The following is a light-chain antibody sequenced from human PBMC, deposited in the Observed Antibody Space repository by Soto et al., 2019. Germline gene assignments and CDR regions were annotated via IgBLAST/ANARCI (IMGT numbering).Light chain of an antibody. Sequence: QSVLTQPASVSGSPGQSITISCTGTSSDVGSYNLVSWYQHFPGKAPKVMIYAVSKRPSGVSNRFSGSKSGNTASLTISGLQAEDEGDYYCCSVAGSTTPLYVFGTGTKVTVL. J-gene: IGLJ1*01. CDR3: CSVAGSTTPLYV. CDR2: AVS. V-gene: IGLV2-23*02. CDR1: SSDVGSYNL.